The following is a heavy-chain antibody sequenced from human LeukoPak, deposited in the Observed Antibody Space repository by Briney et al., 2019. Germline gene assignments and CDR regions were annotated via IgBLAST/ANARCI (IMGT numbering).Heavy chain of an antibody. CDR2: ISYDGSNK. V-gene: IGHV3-30-3*01. Sequence: GGSLRLSCAASGFTFSSYAMHWVRQAPGKGLEWVAVISYDGSNKYYADSVKGRFTISRDNSKNTLYLQMNSLRAEGTAIYYCAKDAQPRSRWFDPWGQGTLVSVSS. J-gene: IGHJ5*02. CDR3: AKDAQPRSRWFDP. CDR1: GFTFSSYA. D-gene: IGHD1-14*01.